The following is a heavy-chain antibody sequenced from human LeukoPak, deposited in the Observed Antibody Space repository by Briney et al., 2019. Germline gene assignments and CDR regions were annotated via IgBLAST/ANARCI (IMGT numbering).Heavy chain of an antibody. CDR1: GGSISSSSYY. D-gene: IGHD6-6*01. CDR2: IYYSGST. J-gene: IGHJ4*02. Sequence: SETLSLTCTVSGGSISSSSYYWGWIRQPPGKGLEWIGSIYYSGSTYYNPSLKSRVTISVDTSKNQFSLKLSSVTAADTAVYYCATYKAARGRADYWGQGTLVTVSS. CDR3: ATYKAARGRADY. V-gene: IGHV4-39*01.